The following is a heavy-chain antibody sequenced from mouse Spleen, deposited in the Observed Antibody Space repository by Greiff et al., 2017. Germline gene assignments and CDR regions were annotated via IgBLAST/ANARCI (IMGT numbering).Heavy chain of an antibody. J-gene: IGHJ4*01. CDR1: GFTFSSYY. CDR3: AREITTATYAMDY. Sequence: EVKLMESGGGLVKLGGSLKLSCAASGFTFSSYYMSWVRQTPEKRLEWVATISSGGGSTYYPDSVKGRFTISRDNAKNTLYLQMSSLNSEDTAVYYCAREITTATYAMDYWGQGTSVTVSS. D-gene: IGHD1-2*01. V-gene: IGHV5-6-4*01. CDR2: ISSGGGST.